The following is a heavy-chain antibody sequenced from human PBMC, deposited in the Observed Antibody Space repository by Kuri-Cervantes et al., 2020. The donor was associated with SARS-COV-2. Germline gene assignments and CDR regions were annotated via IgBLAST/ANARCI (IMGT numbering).Heavy chain of an antibody. Sequence: ASVKVSCKASVYTFTDYYMHWVRQAPGQGLEWMGWINPNSGGTNYAQKFQGWVTMTRDTSISTVYMELSRLRPDDTAVYYCARSTAFRRLVVISKGGAFDIWGQGTMVTVSS. V-gene: IGHV1-2*04. CDR3: ARSTAFRRLVVISKGGAFDI. CDR2: INPNSGGT. CDR1: VYTFTDYY. J-gene: IGHJ3*02. D-gene: IGHD3-22*01.